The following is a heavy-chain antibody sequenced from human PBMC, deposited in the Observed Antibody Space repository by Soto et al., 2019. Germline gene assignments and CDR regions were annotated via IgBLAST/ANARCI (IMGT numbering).Heavy chain of an antibody. J-gene: IGHJ4*02. CDR3: ARSSWIQLWLSIDY. D-gene: IGHD5-18*01. Sequence: LSLTCAVSGGSISSGGYSWSWIRQPPGKGLEWIGYIYHSGSTYYNPSLKSRVTISVDRSKNQFSLKLSSVTAADTAVYYCARSSWIQLWLSIDYWGQGTLVTVSS. V-gene: IGHV4-30-2*01. CDR2: IYHSGST. CDR1: GGSISSGGYS.